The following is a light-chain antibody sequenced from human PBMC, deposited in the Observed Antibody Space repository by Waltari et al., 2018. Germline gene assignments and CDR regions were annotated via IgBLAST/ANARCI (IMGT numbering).Light chain of an antibody. CDR3: YSAADNNRQV. CDR2: KDS. V-gene: IGLV3-27*01. CDR1: ILAKRY. J-gene: IGLJ3*02. Sequence: SYELTQPSSVSVSPGQTARITCSGDILAKRYARWFQQKPGQAPVVVIYKDSERPSGIPERFSVSNSGTTVTLTISGAQVEDEADYYCYSAADNNRQVFGGGTKLTVL.